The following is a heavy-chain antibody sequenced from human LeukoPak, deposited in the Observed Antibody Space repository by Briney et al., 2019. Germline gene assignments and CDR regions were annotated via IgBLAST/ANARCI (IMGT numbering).Heavy chain of an antibody. D-gene: IGHD6-19*01. CDR2: INHSGST. Sequence: PSETLSPTSAGYGGSFKGYYWRWIPPPPGQGLGGIWEINHSGSTNYNPSLKSRVTISVDTSKNQFSLKLSSVTAADTAVYHCARGRRIAVAGTSGYWGQGTLVTVSS. J-gene: IGHJ4*02. CDR3: ARGRRIAVAGTSGY. CDR1: GGSFKGYY. V-gene: IGHV4-34*01.